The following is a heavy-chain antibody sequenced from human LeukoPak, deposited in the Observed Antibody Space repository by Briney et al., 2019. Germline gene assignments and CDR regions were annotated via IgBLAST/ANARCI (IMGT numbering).Heavy chain of an antibody. Sequence: ASVKVSCKASGYTFTGYYMHWVRQAPGQGLEWMGWINPNSGGTNYAQKFQGRVTMTRDTSISTAYMELSRLRSDDTAVYYCARDSPGSFDSSGLQWGQGTLVTVSS. J-gene: IGHJ4*02. CDR1: GYTFTGYY. D-gene: IGHD3-22*01. V-gene: IGHV1-2*02. CDR3: ARDSPGSFDSSGLQ. CDR2: INPNSGGT.